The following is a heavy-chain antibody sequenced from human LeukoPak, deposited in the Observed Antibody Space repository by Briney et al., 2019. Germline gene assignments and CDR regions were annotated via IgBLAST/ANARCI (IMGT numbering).Heavy chain of an antibody. V-gene: IGHV1-18*04. D-gene: IGHD2-2*01. Sequence: GASVKVSCKASGYTFTSYGISWVRQAPGQGLEWMGWISAYNGNTNYAQKLQGRVTMTTDTSTSTAYMELRSLRSDDTAAYYCALAVVPGGRSSPFDYWGQGTLVTVSS. CDR1: GYTFTSYG. J-gene: IGHJ4*02. CDR2: ISAYNGNT. CDR3: ALAVVPGGRSSPFDY.